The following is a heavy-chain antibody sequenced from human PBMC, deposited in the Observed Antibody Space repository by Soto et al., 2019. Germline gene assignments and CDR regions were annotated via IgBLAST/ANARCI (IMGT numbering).Heavy chain of an antibody. D-gene: IGHD3-10*01. J-gene: IGHJ6*02. V-gene: IGHV3-30*18. Sequence: QVQLVESGGGVVQPGRSLRLSCAASGFTFSSYGMHWVRQAPGKGLEWVAVISYDGSNKYYADSVKGRFTISRDNSKNTLYLQMNSLRAEDTAVYYCAKTVWKRCFGELPYYYYGMDVWGQGTTVTVSS. CDR1: GFTFSSYG. CDR2: ISYDGSNK. CDR3: AKTVWKRCFGELPYYYYGMDV.